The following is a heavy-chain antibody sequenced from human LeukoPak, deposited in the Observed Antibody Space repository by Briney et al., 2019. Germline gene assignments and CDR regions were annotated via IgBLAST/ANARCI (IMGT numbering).Heavy chain of an antibody. J-gene: IGHJ4*02. CDR2: ISGSGGST. Sequence: GGSLRLSCAASGFTFSSYAMSWVRQAPGKGLEWVSAISGSGGSTYYADSVKGRFTISRDNAKNSLYLQMNSLRAEDTAVYYCARSSSDTAMLNDFDYWGQGTLVTVSS. CDR3: ARSSSDTAMLNDFDY. V-gene: IGHV3-23*01. CDR1: GFTFSSYA. D-gene: IGHD5-18*01.